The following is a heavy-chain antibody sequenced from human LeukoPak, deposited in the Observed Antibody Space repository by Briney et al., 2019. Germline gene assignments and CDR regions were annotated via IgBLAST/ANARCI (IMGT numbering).Heavy chain of an antibody. Sequence: LPGGPLTLPCSASGLTLSSYAMHWLRQAPAKGLEYVSSISRNGGSTYYAGSVKGRFTISRDNSKNTLYLKMSSLRAEDTAVYYCVKAPGTMIVVGGFDYWGQGTLVTVSS. V-gene: IGHV3-64D*09. J-gene: IGHJ4*02. CDR3: VKAPGTMIVVGGFDY. D-gene: IGHD3-22*01. CDR1: GLTLSSYA. CDR2: ISRNGGST.